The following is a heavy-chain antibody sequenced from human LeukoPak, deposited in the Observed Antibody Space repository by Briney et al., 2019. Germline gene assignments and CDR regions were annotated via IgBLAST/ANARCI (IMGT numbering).Heavy chain of an antibody. CDR1: GYTFTGYY. Sequence: GASVKVSCKASGYTFTGYYMHWVRQAPGKGLEWMGRVDPEDGETIYAEKFQGRVTITADTSTDTAYMELSSLRSEDTAVYYCATGYSASRAFDIWGQGTMVTVSS. CDR2: VDPEDGET. CDR3: ATGYSASRAFDI. V-gene: IGHV1-69-2*01. J-gene: IGHJ3*02. D-gene: IGHD1-26*01.